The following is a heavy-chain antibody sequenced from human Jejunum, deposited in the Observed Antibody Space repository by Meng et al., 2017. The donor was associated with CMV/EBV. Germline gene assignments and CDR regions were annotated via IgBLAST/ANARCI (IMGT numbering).Heavy chain of an antibody. D-gene: IGHD1-26*01. CDR1: GGSINNYY. J-gene: IGHJ4*02. Sequence: QVHMKESGPGLVKPSDTLSLTCTVPGGSINNYYWSWIRQSAGKGLEWIGRFYSSDTYNYHPSLNSRVTMSLDTSKKQFSLILSSVTAADTARYYCARGPGASTREGFDHWGLGTLVTVSS. CDR2: FYSSDTY. V-gene: IGHV4-4*07. CDR3: ARGPGASTREGFDH.